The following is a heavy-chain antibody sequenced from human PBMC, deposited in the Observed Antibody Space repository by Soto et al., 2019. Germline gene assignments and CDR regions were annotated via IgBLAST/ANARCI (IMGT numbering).Heavy chain of an antibody. Sequence: PGGPLRLSCAASGFTFSSYAMSWVRQAPGKGLEWVSAIGSDGYSTYYADSVKGRFTISRDNSRNTLYLQMNSLRAEDTAVYYCAKVPESYYDSSGYYFDYWGQGTLVTVSS. J-gene: IGHJ4*02. V-gene: IGHV3-23*01. CDR2: IGSDGYST. D-gene: IGHD3-22*01. CDR3: AKVPESYYDSSGYYFDY. CDR1: GFTFSSYA.